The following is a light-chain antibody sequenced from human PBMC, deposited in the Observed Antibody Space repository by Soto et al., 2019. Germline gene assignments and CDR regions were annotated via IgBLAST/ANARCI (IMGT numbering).Light chain of an antibody. CDR3: QQGKSFPLT. V-gene: IGKV1-12*01. CDR1: QDITGW. Sequence: DIQMTQSPSSVSASVGDSVTITCRASQDITGWLAWYQQKPGLAPKLLVYKISSLQPGVPSRFNGSTSGPNLTLTINSLQSEDFATYLCQQGKSFPLTFGGGTRVEIK. J-gene: IGKJ4*01. CDR2: KIS.